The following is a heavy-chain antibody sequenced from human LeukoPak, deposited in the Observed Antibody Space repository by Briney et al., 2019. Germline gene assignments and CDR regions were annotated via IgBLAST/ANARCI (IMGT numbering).Heavy chain of an antibody. CDR2: IYHSGST. V-gene: IGHV4-38-2*01. D-gene: IGHD2-2*01. J-gene: IGHJ6*03. Sequence: SETLSLTCAVSGYSISSGYYWGWIRQPPGKGLEWIGSIYHSGSTYYNPSLKSRVTISVDTSKNQFSLKLSSVTAADTAVYYCARRNIVVVPAAPHYYYYYYMDAWGKGTTVTVSS. CDR3: ARRNIVVVPAAPHYYYYYYMDA. CDR1: GYSISSGYY.